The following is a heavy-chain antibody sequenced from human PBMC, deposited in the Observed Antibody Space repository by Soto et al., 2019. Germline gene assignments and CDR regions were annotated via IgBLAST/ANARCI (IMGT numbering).Heavy chain of an antibody. CDR1: GYTFTGYY. Sequence: QVQLVQSGAEVKKPGASVKVSCKASGYTFTGYYMHWVRQAPGQGLEWMGWINPNSGGKNYAQKFQGWVTMTRDTSISTAYMELSRLRADDTAVYYCARGGYSTMVRGARPYFDYWGQGTLVTVSS. V-gene: IGHV1-2*04. D-gene: IGHD3-10*01. CDR2: INPNSGGK. CDR3: ARGGYSTMVRGARPYFDY. J-gene: IGHJ4*02.